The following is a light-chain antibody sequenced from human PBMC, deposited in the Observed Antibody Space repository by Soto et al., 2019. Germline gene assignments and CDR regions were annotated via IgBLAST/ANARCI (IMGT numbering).Light chain of an antibody. CDR2: GAS. J-gene: IGKJ1*01. CDR1: QSVSSSF. CDR3: QQYDSSPRT. V-gene: IGKV3-20*01. Sequence: DIVLTQSPGALSLSPGERATLSCRASQSVSSSFLAWYQQKPGQAPRLLIYGASSRATGIPDRFSGSGSGPDFTLTISRLEPEDFAVYYCQQYDSSPRTLGQGTKVEIK.